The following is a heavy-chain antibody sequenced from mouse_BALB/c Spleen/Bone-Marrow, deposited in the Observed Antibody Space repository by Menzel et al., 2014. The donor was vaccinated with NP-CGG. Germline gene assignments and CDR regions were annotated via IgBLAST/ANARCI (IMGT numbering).Heavy chain of an antibody. CDR2: INPYNGDT. V-gene: IGHV1-20*02. D-gene: IGHD1-1*01. CDR3: AREGGYYYGSSPYFDV. Sequence: EVKLEESGPELVKPGASVKISCKASGYSFTGYFMNWVMQSHGKSLEWIGRINPYNGDTFYNQKFKGKATLTVDKSSSTAHMELRSPASEDSAVYYCAREGGYYYGSSPYFDVWGAGATVTVSS. J-gene: IGHJ1*01. CDR1: GYSFTGYF.